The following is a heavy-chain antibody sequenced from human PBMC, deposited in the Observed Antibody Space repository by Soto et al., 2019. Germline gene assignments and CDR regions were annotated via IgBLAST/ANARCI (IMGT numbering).Heavy chain of an antibody. D-gene: IGHD4-17*01. J-gene: IGHJ2*01. CDR1: GGSISSSNW. V-gene: IGHV4-4*02. Sequence: QVQLQESGPGLVKPSGTLSLTCAVSGGSISSSNWWSWVRQPPGKGLEWIGEIFHSGSTNYNPSLKNRVXXPXDXXKNQCSLKLSSVTAADTAVYFCARETVTRDWYFDLWGRGTLVTVSS. CDR3: ARETVTRDWYFDL. CDR2: IFHSGST.